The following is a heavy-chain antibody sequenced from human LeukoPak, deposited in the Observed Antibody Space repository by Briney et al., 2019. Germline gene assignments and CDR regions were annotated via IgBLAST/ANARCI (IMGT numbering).Heavy chain of an antibody. CDR1: GYTLTSYD. Sequence: ASVKVSCKGSGYTLTSYDINWVRQAPGQGLEGMGWMNPNSGNTDYAQKFQGRVTITRNTSITTPYMELSSLRSEDTAVYYCARAYSSSWYTPVYYYYMDVWGKGTTVTVSS. J-gene: IGHJ6*03. D-gene: IGHD6-13*01. V-gene: IGHV1-8*03. CDR2: MNPNSGNT. CDR3: ARAYSSSWYTPVYYYYMDV.